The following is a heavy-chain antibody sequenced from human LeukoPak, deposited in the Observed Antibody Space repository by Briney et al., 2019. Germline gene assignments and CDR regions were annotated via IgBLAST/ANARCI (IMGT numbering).Heavy chain of an antibody. V-gene: IGHV3-11*04. CDR1: GFTFSDYY. D-gene: IGHD3-3*01. Sequence: PGGSLRLSCAASGFTFSDYYMSWIRQAPGKGLEWVSYISSSGSTIYYADSVKGRFTISRDNAKNSLYLQMNSLRAEDTAVYYCARASNVVRFLEWSQDYWGQGTLVTVSS. J-gene: IGHJ4*02. CDR3: ARASNVVRFLEWSQDY. CDR2: ISSSGSTI.